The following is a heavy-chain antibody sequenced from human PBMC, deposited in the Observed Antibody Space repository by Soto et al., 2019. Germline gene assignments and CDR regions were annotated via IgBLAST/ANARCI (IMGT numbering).Heavy chain of an antibody. Sequence: QVQLQQWGAGLLKPSETLSLTCAVYGGSFSGYYWSWIRQPPGKGLEWIGEINHSGSTNYNPSLKSRVTISVDTSNNQFYLNLSAVTAADTAVYYCARGVGYCSGGSCLYFDYWGQGTLVTVSS. CDR2: INHSGST. J-gene: IGHJ4*02. D-gene: IGHD2-15*01. CDR3: ARGVGYCSGGSCLYFDY. CDR1: GGSFSGYY. V-gene: IGHV4-34*01.